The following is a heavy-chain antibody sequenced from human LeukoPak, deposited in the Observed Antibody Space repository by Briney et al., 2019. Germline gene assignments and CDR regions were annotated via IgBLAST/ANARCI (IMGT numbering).Heavy chain of an antibody. CDR1: AFSFGDYA. CDR3: TAYDPSDYYGMDV. D-gene: IGHD5-12*01. V-gene: IGHV3-49*04. Sequence: GGSLRLSCTASAFSFGDYAMTWVRQAPGKGLEWVGFIRSKAYGGTTEFAASVKGRFIISRDDSKSIAYLQMNSLKTEDTAVYYCTAYDPSDYYGMDVWGQGTTVTIS. J-gene: IGHJ6*02. CDR2: IRSKAYGGTT.